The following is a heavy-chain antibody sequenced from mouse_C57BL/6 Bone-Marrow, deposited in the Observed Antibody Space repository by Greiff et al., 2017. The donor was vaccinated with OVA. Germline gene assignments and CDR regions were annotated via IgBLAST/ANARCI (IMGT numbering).Heavy chain of an antibody. CDR1: GYTFTSYW. CDR2: IDPSASYT. J-gene: IGHJ3*01. D-gene: IGHD5-1-1*01. V-gene: IGHV1-59*01. Sequence: VQLQQPGAELVRPGTSVKLSCKASGYTFTSYWMHWVKQRPGQGLEWIGVIDPSASYTNYNQKFTGKATLTVDKSSSTAYMQLSSLTSEDSAVEYYERKIRPSQTWFAYWGQGTLVTVSA. CDR3: ERKIRPSQTWFAY.